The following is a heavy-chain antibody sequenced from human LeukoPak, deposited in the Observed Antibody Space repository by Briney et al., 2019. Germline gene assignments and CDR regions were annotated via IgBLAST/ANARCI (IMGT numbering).Heavy chain of an antibody. CDR1: GFTFSSYA. V-gene: IGHV3-23*01. CDR2: ISGSGGST. Sequence: GGSLRLSCAASGFTFSSYAMSWVRQAPGKGLEWVSAISGSGGSTYYADSVKGRFTISRDNSKNTLYLQMNSLRAEDTAVYYCATSPSNYYDSSGYNYFDYWGQGTLVTVSS. J-gene: IGHJ4*02. CDR3: ATSPSNYYDSSGYNYFDY. D-gene: IGHD3-22*01.